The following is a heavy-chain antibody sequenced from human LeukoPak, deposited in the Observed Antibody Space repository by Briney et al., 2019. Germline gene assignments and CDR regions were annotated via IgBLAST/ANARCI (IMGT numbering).Heavy chain of an antibody. D-gene: IGHD1-14*01. CDR2: IYTSGST. V-gene: IGHV4-61*02. Sequence: SQTLSLTCTVSGGSISSGSYYWSWIRQPAGKGLEWIGRIYTSGSTNYNPSLKSRVTISVDTSKNQFSLKLSSVTAADTAVYYCARCRPVPYYMDVWGKGTTVTVSS. CDR1: GGSISSGSYY. CDR3: ARCRPVPYYMDV. J-gene: IGHJ6*03.